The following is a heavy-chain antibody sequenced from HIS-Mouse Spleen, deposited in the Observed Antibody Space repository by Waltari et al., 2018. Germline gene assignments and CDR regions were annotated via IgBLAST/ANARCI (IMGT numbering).Heavy chain of an antibody. CDR3: ARAREAITMVRGGAFDI. D-gene: IGHD3-10*01. J-gene: IGHJ3*02. CDR2: INHSGST. CDR1: GGSFSGYY. Sequence: QVQLQQWGAGLLKPSETLSLTCAVYGGSFSGYYWSWIRQPPGKGLEWIGEINHSGSTNYTPSLKSRVTISVDTSKNQFSLKLSSVTAADTAVYYCARAREAITMVRGGAFDIWGQGTMVTVSS. V-gene: IGHV4-34*01.